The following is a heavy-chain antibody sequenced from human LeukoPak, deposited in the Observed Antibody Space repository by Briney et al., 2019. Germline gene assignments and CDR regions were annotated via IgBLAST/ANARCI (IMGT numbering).Heavy chain of an antibody. J-gene: IGHJ4*02. V-gene: IGHV4-39*01. CDR1: GGSISSSSYS. CDR2: IYYSGST. CDR3: ARTVVVVAASQSFDY. D-gene: IGHD2-15*01. Sequence: SETLSLTCTVSGGSISSSSYSWGWIRQPPGKGLEWIGSIYYSGSTYYNPSLKSRVTISVDTSKNQFSLKLSSVTAADTAVYYCARTVVVVAASQSFDYWGQGTLVTVSS.